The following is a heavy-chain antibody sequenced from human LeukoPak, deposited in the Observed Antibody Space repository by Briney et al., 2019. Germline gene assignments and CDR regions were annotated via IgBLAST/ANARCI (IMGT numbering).Heavy chain of an antibody. CDR1: GFTFSSYG. J-gene: IGHJ6*02. V-gene: IGHV3-33*01. CDR2: IWYDGSNK. D-gene: IGHD3-10*01. CDR3: ARDGSGSYHQYYYYGMDV. Sequence: PGGSLRLSCAASGFTFSSYGMHWVRQAPGKGLEWVAVIWYDGSNKYYADSVKGRFTISRDNSKNTLYLQMNSLRAEDTAVYYCARDGSGSYHQYYYYGMDVWGQGTTVTVSS.